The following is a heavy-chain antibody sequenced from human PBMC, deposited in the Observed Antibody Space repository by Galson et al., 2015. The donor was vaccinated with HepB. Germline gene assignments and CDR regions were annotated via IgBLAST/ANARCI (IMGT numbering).Heavy chain of an antibody. Sequence: SLRLSCAVSGFTVSSSQMSWVRQAPGKGLEWVSVLYSGGSTYYADSVKGRFTVSRDNSRNTLYLQMNILRAEDTAVYYCARDSGNYGFWFDPWGQGTLVTVSS. CDR1: GFTVSSSQ. CDR3: ARDSGNYGFWFDP. D-gene: IGHD1-26*01. CDR2: LYSGGST. V-gene: IGHV3-66*01. J-gene: IGHJ5*02.